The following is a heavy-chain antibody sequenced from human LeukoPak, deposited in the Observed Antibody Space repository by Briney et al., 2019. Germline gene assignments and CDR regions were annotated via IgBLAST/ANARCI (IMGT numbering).Heavy chain of an antibody. CDR1: GFTFDDYA. V-gene: IGHV3-9*01. Sequence: GGSLRLSCAASGFTFDDYAMHWVRQAPGKGLEWVSGISWNSGSIGYADSVKGRFTISRDNAKNSLYLQMNSLRAEDTALYYCAEGPRGWYEVYFDYWGQGTLVTVSS. J-gene: IGHJ4*02. CDR3: AEGPRGWYEVYFDY. D-gene: IGHD6-19*01. CDR2: ISWNSGSI.